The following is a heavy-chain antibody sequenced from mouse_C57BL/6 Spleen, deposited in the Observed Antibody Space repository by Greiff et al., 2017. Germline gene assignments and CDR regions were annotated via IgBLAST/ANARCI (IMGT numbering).Heavy chain of an antibody. V-gene: IGHV1-50*01. CDR3: ARVATMVTTGNYFDY. CDR1: GYTFTSYW. D-gene: IGHD2-2*01. Sequence: QVQLQQPGAELVQPGASVTLSCKASGYTFTSYWMQWIGEINPSDSYTNYNHKFKGKATLTVDASSSTAYMQLSSLTSEDSAVSYCARVATMVTTGNYFDYWGQGTTLTVSS. J-gene: IGHJ2*01. CDR2: INPSDSYT.